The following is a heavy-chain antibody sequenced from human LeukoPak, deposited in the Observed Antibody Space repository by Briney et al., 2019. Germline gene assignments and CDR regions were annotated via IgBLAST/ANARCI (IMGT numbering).Heavy chain of an antibody. D-gene: IGHD3-10*01. J-gene: IGHJ4*02. CDR1: AFIFSDYW. V-gene: IGHV3-7*01. Sequence: PGGSLRLSCATSAFIFSDYWMSWVRQTPGKGLEWVANMREDGSEKYYVDSVKGRFTISRDNAKNSLYLQMNSLRAEDTAMYYCARVDRFGESTHYFDDWGQGILVTVSS. CDR2: MREDGSEK. CDR3: ARVDRFGESTHYFDD.